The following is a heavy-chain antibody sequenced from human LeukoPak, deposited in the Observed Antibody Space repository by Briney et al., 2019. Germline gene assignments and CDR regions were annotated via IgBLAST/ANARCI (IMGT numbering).Heavy chain of an antibody. Sequence: KTGGSLRLSCAASGFTFSNAWMNLVRQAPGKGLEWVGRIKSQSDGGTIDYAAPVKGRFTIPRDDSKNTVYLQMNSLKTEDTAVYYCTTQGHHYDNSGYKFVDYWGQGTLVTVSS. CDR2: IKSQSDGGTI. D-gene: IGHD3-22*01. CDR3: TTQGHHYDNSGYKFVDY. CDR1: GFTFSNAW. J-gene: IGHJ4*02. V-gene: IGHV3-15*01.